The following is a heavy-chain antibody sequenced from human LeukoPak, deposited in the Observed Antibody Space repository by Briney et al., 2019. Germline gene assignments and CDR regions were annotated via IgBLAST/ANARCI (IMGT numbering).Heavy chain of an antibody. CDR1: GFTVSGNY. Sequence: GGSLRLSCAVSGFTVSGNYMSWVRQAPGKGLEWVSLIYSGGTTYYADSVKGRFTISRDNSKNTLYLQMNSLRAEDTAVYYCARATRPRGDFDYWGQGTLVTVSS. CDR2: IYSGGTT. V-gene: IGHV3-53*01. J-gene: IGHJ4*02. D-gene: IGHD6-6*01. CDR3: ARATRPRGDFDY.